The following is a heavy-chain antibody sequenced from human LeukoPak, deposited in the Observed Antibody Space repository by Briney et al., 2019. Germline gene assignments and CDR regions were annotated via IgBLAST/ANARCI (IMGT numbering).Heavy chain of an antibody. V-gene: IGHV3-30*02. Sequence: GGSLRLSCAASGFTFSSYGMHWVRQAPGKGLEWVAFIRYDGSNKYYADSVKGRFTISRDNSKNTLYLQMNSLRAEDTAVYYCAKDLTPGIYCSGGSCYPRLYYFDYWGQGTLVTVSS. CDR3: AKDLTPGIYCSGGSCYPRLYYFDY. CDR2: IRYDGSNK. J-gene: IGHJ4*02. D-gene: IGHD2-15*01. CDR1: GFTFSSYG.